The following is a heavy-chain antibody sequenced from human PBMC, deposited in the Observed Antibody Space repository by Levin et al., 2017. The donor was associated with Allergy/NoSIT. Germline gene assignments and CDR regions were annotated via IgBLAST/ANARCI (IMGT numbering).Heavy chain of an antibody. V-gene: IGHV4-34*01. CDR2: INHSGST. CDR3: ARVWFGGWFDY. CDR1: GGSFSGYY. Sequence: SETLSLTCAVYGGSFSGYYWSWIRQPPGKGLEWIGEINHSGSTNYNPSLKSRVTISVDTSKNQFSLKLSSVTAADTAVYYCARVWFGGWFDYWGQGTLVTVSS. J-gene: IGHJ4*02. D-gene: IGHD6-19*01.